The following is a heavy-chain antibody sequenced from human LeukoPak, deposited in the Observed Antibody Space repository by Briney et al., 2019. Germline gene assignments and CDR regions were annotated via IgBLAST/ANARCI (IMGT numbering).Heavy chain of an antibody. J-gene: IGHJ5*02. CDR3: AKDCLGYCSGGRNH. D-gene: IGHD2-15*01. V-gene: IGHV3-23*01. CDR2: ISGSGGST. CDR1: GFTFSSYA. Sequence: GGSLRLSCAASGFTFSSYAMSWVRQAPGKGLEWVSAISGSGGSTYYAYSVKGRFTISRDNSKNTLYLQMNSLRAEDTAVYYCAKDCLGYCSGGRNHWGQGTLVTVSS.